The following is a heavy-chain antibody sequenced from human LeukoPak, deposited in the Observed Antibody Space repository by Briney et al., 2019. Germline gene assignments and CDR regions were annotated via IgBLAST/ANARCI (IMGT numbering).Heavy chain of an antibody. CDR1: GYTFGSYG. Sequence: ASVKVSCKASGYTFGSYGVAWLRQAPGQGLEWMGWVSGYNANTSYAQKVQGRVTMTTDTSTSTAYMELKSLRSDDTAVYYCARSACTSGSCYSPTVWFDPWGQGTLVTVSS. CDR3: ARSACTSGSCYSPTVWFDP. J-gene: IGHJ5*02. V-gene: IGHV1-18*01. CDR2: VSGYNANT. D-gene: IGHD2-2*01.